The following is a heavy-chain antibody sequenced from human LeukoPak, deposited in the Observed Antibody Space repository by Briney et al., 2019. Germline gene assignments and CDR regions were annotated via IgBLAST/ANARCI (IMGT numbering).Heavy chain of an antibody. J-gene: IGHJ4*02. D-gene: IGHD6-13*01. V-gene: IGHV3-33*01. Sequence: PGRSLRLSCAASGFTFSNYGMHWVRQAPGKGLEWVAVIWYDGSNKYYADSVKGRFTISRDSSKNTLYLQMNSLKTEDAAVYYCTVLWQQLVPVIQWGQGTLVIVSS. CDR2: IWYDGSNK. CDR3: TVLWQQLVPVIQ. CDR1: GFTFSNYG.